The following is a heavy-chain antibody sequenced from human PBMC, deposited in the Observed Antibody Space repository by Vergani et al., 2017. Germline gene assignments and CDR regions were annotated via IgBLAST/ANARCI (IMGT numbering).Heavy chain of an antibody. CDR2: IYYSGST. D-gene: IGHD3-22*01. CDR3: ARGGVVITYYYMDV. CDR1: GGSISSYY. Sequence: QVQLRESGPGLVKPSETLSLTCTVSGGSISSYYWSWIRQPPGKGMEWIGYIYYSGSTNYNPSLQSRGTISVDTSKNQFSLKLSSVTAADTAVYYCARGGVVITYYYMDVWGKGTTVTVSS. V-gene: IGHV4-59*01. J-gene: IGHJ6*03.